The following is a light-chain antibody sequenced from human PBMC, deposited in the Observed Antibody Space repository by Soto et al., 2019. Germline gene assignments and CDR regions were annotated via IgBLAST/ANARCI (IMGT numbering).Light chain of an antibody. V-gene: IGKV3-11*01. CDR1: QSVNTY. CDR3: QQYNNWPYT. CDR2: DAS. Sequence: EIVLTQSPATLSLSPGERATLSCRASQSVNTYLGWYQQRLGQAPILLIYDASNRATGIPARFSGSGSETDFTLTISSLQSEDFAVYYCQQYNNWPYTFGQGTKVDIK. J-gene: IGKJ2*01.